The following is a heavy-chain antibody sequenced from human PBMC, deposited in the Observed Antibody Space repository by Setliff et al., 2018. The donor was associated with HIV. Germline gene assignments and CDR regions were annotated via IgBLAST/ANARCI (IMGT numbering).Heavy chain of an antibody. CDR3: ASRRAAMWHGLFVGFEN. CDR2: INHSGST. V-gene: IGHV4-34*01. Sequence: SEILSLTCAVYGGCFSGSYWSWIRQPPGKGLEWIGEINHSGSTNYSPSLKSRVTISVDTSNNQFSLKLSSVTAADTAVYYCASRRAAMWHGLFVGFENWGQGTLVTVS. CDR1: GGCFSGSY. J-gene: IGHJ4*02. D-gene: IGHD1-26*01.